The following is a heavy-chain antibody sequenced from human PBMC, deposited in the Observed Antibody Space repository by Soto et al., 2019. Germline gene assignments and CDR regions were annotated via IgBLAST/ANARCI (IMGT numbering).Heavy chain of an antibody. CDR2: TYYRSKWYN. D-gene: IGHD4-17*01. CDR3: ARGPEVASTDYGDYGYFDY. J-gene: IGHJ4*02. CDR1: GDSVSSNSAA. Sequence: SQTLSLTCAISGDSVSSNSAAWNWIRQSPSRGLEWLGRTYYRSKWYNDYAVSVKSRITINPDTSKNQFSLQLNSVSPEDTAVYYCARGPEVASTDYGDYGYFDYWGQGTLVTVSS. V-gene: IGHV6-1*01.